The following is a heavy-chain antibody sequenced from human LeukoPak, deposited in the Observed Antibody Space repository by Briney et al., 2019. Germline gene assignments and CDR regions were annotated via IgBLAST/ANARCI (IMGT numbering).Heavy chain of an antibody. CDR2: IYHSGST. J-gene: IGHJ6*03. Sequence: SSETLSLTCTVSGGSISSSSYYWGWIRQPPGKGLEWIGSIYHSGSTYYNPSLKSRVTISVDTSKNQFSLKLSSVTAADTAVYYCARRGSYYYYYYMDVWGKGTTVTVSS. V-gene: IGHV4-39*07. CDR3: ARRGSYYYYYYMDV. D-gene: IGHD1-26*01. CDR1: GGSISSSSYY.